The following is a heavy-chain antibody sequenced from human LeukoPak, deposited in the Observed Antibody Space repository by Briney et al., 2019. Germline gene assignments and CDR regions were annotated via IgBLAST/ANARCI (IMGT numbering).Heavy chain of an antibody. V-gene: IGHV4-4*07. D-gene: IGHD3-10*01. CDR1: GGSIISYY. CDR2: IYTSGGT. J-gene: IGHJ4*02. CDR3: AKDGGVYYGSGSYSVYFDY. Sequence: SETLSLTCTVSGGSIISYYWSWIRQPAGKGLEWIGRIYTSGGTNYNPSLKSRVTMSVDTSKNQFSLKLSSVTAADTAVYYCAKDGGVYYGSGSYSVYFDYWGQGTLVTVSS.